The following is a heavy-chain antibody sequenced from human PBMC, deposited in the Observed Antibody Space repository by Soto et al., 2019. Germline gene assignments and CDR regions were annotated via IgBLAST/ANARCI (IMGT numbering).Heavy chain of an antibody. J-gene: IGHJ5*02. Sequence: SGPTLVNPTQTLTLTCTFSGFSLSTSGMCVSWIRQPPGKALEWLARIDWDDDKYYSTSLKTRLTISKDTSKNQVVLTMTNMDPVDTATYYCARNYLGITMVRGVRLGGFDPWGQGTLVTVSS. CDR3: ARNYLGITMVRGVRLGGFDP. CDR1: GFSLSTSGMC. D-gene: IGHD3-10*01. V-gene: IGHV2-70*11. CDR2: IDWDDDK.